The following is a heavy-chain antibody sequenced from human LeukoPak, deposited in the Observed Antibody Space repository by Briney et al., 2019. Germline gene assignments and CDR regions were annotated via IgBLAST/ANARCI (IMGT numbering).Heavy chain of an antibody. Sequence: PSETLSLTCTVSGGSISSYYWSWIRQPPGKGLEWIEYIYYSGSTNYNPSLKSRVTISVDTSKNQFSLKLSSVTAADTAVYYCARHGKVGAPYYYYGMDVWGQGTTVTVSS. J-gene: IGHJ6*02. V-gene: IGHV4-59*08. CDR1: GGSISSYY. CDR2: IYYSGST. D-gene: IGHD1-26*01. CDR3: ARHGKVGAPYYYYGMDV.